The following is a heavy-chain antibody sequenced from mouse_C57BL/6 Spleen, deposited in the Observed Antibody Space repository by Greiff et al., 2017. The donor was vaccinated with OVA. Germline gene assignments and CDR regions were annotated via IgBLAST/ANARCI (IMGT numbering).Heavy chain of an antibody. CDR3: ARSRSYYFDY. Sequence: EVKLQESGPGMVKPSQSLSLTCTVTGYSITSGYDWHWIRHFPGNKLEWMGYISYSGSTNYNPSLKSRISITHDTSKNHFFLKLNSVTTEDAATYYCARSRSYYFDYWGQGTTLTVSS. CDR2: ISYSGST. J-gene: IGHJ2*01. CDR1: GYSITSGYD. V-gene: IGHV3-1*01.